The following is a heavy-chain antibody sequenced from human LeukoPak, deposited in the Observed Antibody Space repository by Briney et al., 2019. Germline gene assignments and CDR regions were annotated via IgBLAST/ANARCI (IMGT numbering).Heavy chain of an antibody. Sequence: QSGGSLRLSCAASGFSFSNAWMGWVRQAPGKGLEWVAVISYDGSNKYYADSVKGRFTISRDNSKNTLYLQMNSLRAEDTAVYYCARGSIVGATGFDYWGQGTLVTVSS. J-gene: IGHJ4*02. D-gene: IGHD1-26*01. V-gene: IGHV3-30-3*01. CDR3: ARGSIVGATGFDY. CDR2: ISYDGSNK. CDR1: GFSFSNAW.